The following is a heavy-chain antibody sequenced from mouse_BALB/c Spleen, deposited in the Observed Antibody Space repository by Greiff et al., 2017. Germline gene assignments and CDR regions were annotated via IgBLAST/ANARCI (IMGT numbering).Heavy chain of an antibody. V-gene: IGHV14-3*02. CDR1: GFNIKDTY. J-gene: IGHJ4*01. D-gene: IGHD2-3*01. Sequence: EVKLVESGGDLVKPGASVKLSCTASGFNIKDTYMHWVKQRPEQGLEWIGRIDPANGNTKYDPKFQGKATITADTSSNTAYLQLSSLTSEDTAVYYCAGLLRPMDYWGQGTSVTVSS. CDR2: IDPANGNT. CDR3: AGLLRPMDY.